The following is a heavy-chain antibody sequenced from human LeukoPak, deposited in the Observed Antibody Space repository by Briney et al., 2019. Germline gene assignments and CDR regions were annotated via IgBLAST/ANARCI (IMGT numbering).Heavy chain of an antibody. CDR1: GYTFTSYG. D-gene: IGHD6-19*01. J-gene: IGHJ6*03. V-gene: IGHV1-18*01. Sequence: ASVKVSCKASGYTFTSYGISWVRQAPGQGLEWMGWISAYNGNTNYAQKPQGRVTMTTDTSTSTAYMELRSLRSDDTAVHYCARAPRYSSGWYSDEYYYMDVWGKGTTVTVSS. CDR2: ISAYNGNT. CDR3: ARAPRYSSGWYSDEYYYMDV.